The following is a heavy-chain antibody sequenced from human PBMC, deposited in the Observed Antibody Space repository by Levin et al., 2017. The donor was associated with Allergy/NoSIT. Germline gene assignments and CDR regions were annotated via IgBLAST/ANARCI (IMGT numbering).Heavy chain of an antibody. CDR2: IYSSGSA. CDR3: ARAEIGSEH. D-gene: IGHD3-10*01. J-gene: IGHJ4*02. CDR1: GGSISSGSYY. Sequence: SETLSLTCKVSGGSISSGSYYWSWIRQPAAKGLEWIGRIYSSGSANYNPSLKSRVTISVDTSKNQFSLKLSSVTAADTAVYYCARAEIGSEHWGEGTLVTVSS. V-gene: IGHV4-61*02.